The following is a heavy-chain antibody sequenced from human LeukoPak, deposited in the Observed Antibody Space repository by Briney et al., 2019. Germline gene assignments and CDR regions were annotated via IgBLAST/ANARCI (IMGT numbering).Heavy chain of an antibody. V-gene: IGHV1-2*02. CDR2: INPNSGGT. Sequence: GASVKVSCKASGYTFTGYYMHWVRQAPGQGLEWMGWINPNSGGTNYAQKFQGRVTMTRDTSISTAYMELSRLRSDDTAVYYCARDLTWPNYYDRGGNWFDPWGQGTLVTVSS. CDR1: GYTFTGYY. J-gene: IGHJ5*02. D-gene: IGHD3-22*01. CDR3: ARDLTWPNYYDRGGNWFDP.